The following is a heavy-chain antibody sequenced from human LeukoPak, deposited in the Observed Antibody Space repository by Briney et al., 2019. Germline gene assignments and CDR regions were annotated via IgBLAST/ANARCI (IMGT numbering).Heavy chain of an antibody. CDR2: IKSKTDGGTT. J-gene: IGHJ4*02. CDR1: GFTFSNAW. CDR3: TTDLEPLWFGPDY. V-gene: IGHV3-15*07. D-gene: IGHD3-10*01. Sequence: PGGSLRLSCAASGFTFSNAWMNWVRQAPGKGLEWVGRIKSKTDGGTTDYAAPVKGRFTIPRDDSKNTLYMQMNRLKTEDTAVYYCTTDLEPLWFGPDYWGQGTLVTVSS.